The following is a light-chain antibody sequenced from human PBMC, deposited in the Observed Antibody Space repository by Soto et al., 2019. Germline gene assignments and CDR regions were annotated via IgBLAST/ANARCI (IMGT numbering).Light chain of an antibody. CDR3: QQYNSFWT. CDR1: QSISSW. J-gene: IGKJ1*01. CDR2: KAS. Sequence: DIQMTQSPSTLSASVGDRVTITCRASQSISSWLAWYQQKPGKAPKLLIYKASSLENGVHASSSGSGSRTKFTLTISRLQPDDFATYYCQQYNSFWTFGQGTKGDIK. V-gene: IGKV1-5*03.